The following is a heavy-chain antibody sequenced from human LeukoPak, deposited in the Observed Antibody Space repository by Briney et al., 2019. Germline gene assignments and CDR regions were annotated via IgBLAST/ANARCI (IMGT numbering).Heavy chain of an antibody. V-gene: IGHV6-1*01. CDR2: TYYRSKWSS. Sequence: PSQTLSLTCAISGDSVSSNSAAWHWIRQSPSRGLEWLGRTYYRSKWSSDYAVSVKSRITINPDTSKNQFSLQLNSVTPEDTAVYYCARSIAARPVSYYYYMDVWGKGTTVTVSS. J-gene: IGHJ6*03. D-gene: IGHD6-6*01. CDR3: ARSIAARPVSYYYYMDV. CDR1: GDSVSSNSAA.